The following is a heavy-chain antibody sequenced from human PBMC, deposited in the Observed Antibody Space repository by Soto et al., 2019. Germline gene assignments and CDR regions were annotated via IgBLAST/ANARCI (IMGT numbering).Heavy chain of an antibody. CDR1: GFTFSSYS. CDR2: ISSSSSYI. CDR3: ALAESGNPFDY. D-gene: IGHD2-15*01. J-gene: IGHJ4*02. V-gene: IGHV3-21*01. Sequence: PGGSRRLSWVASGFTFSSYSMNWVRQAPGKGLEWVSSISSSSSYIYYADSVKGRFTISRDNAKNSLYLQMNSLRAEDTAVYYCALAESGNPFDYWGQGTLVTVSS.